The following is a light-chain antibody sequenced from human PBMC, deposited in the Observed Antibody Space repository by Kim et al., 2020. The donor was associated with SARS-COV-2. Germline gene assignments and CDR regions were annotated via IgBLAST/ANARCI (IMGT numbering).Light chain of an antibody. Sequence: FSTGQSATLLCKTSQSVNTYFALDQQKPCQAPRPLIYDASHRATCIPARVSGSGFGTDFTLTISSIGPEDFAVYYWQQRSNLPPFTFGQGTNLDI. CDR3: QQRSNLPPFT. CDR1: QSVNTY. J-gene: IGKJ2*01. V-gene: IGKV3-11*01. CDR2: DAS.